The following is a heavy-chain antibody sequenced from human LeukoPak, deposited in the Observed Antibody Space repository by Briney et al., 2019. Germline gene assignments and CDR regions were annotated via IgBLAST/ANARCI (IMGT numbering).Heavy chain of an antibody. J-gene: IGHJ4*02. Sequence: GGSLRLSCAASGFTFSSYSMNWVRQAPGKGLEWVSSISSSSSYIYYADSVKGRFTISRDNAKNSLYLQMNSLRVEDTAVYYCARELPYYDILTGYYNVNYFDYWGQGTLVTVSS. V-gene: IGHV3-21*01. CDR1: GFTFSSYS. CDR2: ISSSSSYI. CDR3: ARELPYYDILTGYYNVNYFDY. D-gene: IGHD3-9*01.